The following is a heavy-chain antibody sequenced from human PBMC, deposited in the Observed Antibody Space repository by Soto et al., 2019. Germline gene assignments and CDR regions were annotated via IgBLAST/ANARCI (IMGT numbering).Heavy chain of an antibody. CDR1: GFTFSDYY. CDR2: ISSSGSTI. CDR3: ARLSTVTTLYDAFDI. D-gene: IGHD4-17*01. J-gene: IGHJ3*02. V-gene: IGHV3-11*01. Sequence: QVQLVESGGGLVKPGGSLRLSCAASGFTFSDYYMSWIRQAPGKGLEWVSYISSSGSTIYYTDSVKGRFTISRDNAKDSLYLQMNSLRAEDTAVYYCARLSTVTTLYDAFDIWGQGTMVTVSS.